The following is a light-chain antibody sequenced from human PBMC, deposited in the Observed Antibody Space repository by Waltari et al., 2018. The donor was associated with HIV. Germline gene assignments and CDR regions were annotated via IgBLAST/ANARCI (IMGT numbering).Light chain of an antibody. V-gene: IGLV3-10*01. J-gene: IGLJ2*01. CDR1: ALPRKY. Sequence: SYELTQPPSVSVSPGQTARITCSGDALPRKYAFWYQQKAGKAPWLVIYEDRKRPAGIPERFSGSSSGTMATLTISGAQVDDEGDYYCYSTDSSDNDRVLFGGGTNLTVL. CDR2: EDR. CDR3: YSTDSSDNDRVL.